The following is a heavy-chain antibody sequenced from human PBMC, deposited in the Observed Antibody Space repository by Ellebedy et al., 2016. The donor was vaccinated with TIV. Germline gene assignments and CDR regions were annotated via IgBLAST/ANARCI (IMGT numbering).Heavy chain of an antibody. J-gene: IGHJ4*02. D-gene: IGHD6-19*01. CDR3: ARGTYSSGWYGVADY. V-gene: IGHV1-2*04. Sequence: AASVKVSCNASGYTLTDYYIHWLRQAPGQGLEWMGWINPDSGGINYAQKFQGSVTMTRDTSISTVYMELNRVTSDDTAVYYCARGTYSSGWYGVADYWGQGTLVTVSS. CDR1: GYTLTDYY. CDR2: INPDSGGI.